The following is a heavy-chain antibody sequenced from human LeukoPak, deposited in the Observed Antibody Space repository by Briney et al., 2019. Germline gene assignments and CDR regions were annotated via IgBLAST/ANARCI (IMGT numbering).Heavy chain of an antibody. V-gene: IGHV3-23*01. Sequence: GGTLRLSCAASGFTFSSYGMSWVRQAPGKGLEWVSAISGSGGSTYYADSVKGRFTISRDNSKNTLYLQMNSLRAEDTAVYYCAREASVGRRPFDYWGQGTLVTVSS. J-gene: IGHJ4*02. D-gene: IGHD1-26*01. CDR1: GFTFSSYG. CDR2: ISGSGGST. CDR3: AREASVGRRPFDY.